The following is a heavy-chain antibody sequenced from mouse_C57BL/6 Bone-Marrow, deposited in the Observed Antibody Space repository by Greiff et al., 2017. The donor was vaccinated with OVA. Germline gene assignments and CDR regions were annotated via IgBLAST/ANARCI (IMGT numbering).Heavy chain of an antibody. CDR3: DSNSYGSSMDY. V-gene: IGHV1-85*01. CDR2: IYPRDGST. Sequence: QVQLQQSGPELVKPGASVKLSCKASGYTFTSYDINWVKQRPGQGLEWIGWIYPRDGSTKYNEKFKGKATLTVGTSSSTAYMERHSLTARDSAVYFCDSNSYGSSMDYWGQGTSVTVSS. CDR1: GYTFTSYD. D-gene: IGHD1-1*01. J-gene: IGHJ4*01.